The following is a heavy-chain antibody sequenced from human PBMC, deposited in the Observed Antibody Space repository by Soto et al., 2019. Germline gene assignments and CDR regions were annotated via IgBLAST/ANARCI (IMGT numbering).Heavy chain of an antibody. V-gene: IGHV6-1*01. J-gene: IGHJ6*02. Sequence: SQTLSLTGAISGDSVASNSAAWNWIRQSPSRGLEWLGRTYYRSKWYNDYAVSVKSRITINPDTSKNQFSLQLNSVTPEDTAVYYCARDDCSGGSCYQSYYYYYGMDVWGQGTTVTVSS. CDR2: TYYRSKWYN. CDR1: GDSVASNSAA. D-gene: IGHD2-15*01. CDR3: ARDDCSGGSCYQSYYYYYGMDV.